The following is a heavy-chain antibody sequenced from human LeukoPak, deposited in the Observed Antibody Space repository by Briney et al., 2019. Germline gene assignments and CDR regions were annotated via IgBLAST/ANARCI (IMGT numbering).Heavy chain of an antibody. Sequence: GGSLRLSCAASGFTFSHAWMSWVRQAPGKGLEWVGRIKSKTDSGATDYAAPVKGRFNISRDDSKNTLYLQMNSLKTEDTAVYYCTTEWEPKIWGLGTMVTVSS. CDR1: GFTFSHAW. CDR2: IKSKTDSGAT. J-gene: IGHJ3*02. D-gene: IGHD1-26*01. V-gene: IGHV3-15*01. CDR3: TTEWEPKI.